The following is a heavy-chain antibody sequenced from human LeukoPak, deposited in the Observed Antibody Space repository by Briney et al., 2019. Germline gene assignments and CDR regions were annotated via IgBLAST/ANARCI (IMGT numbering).Heavy chain of an antibody. CDR2: ISSSSSYI. V-gene: IGHV3-21*01. J-gene: IGHJ4*02. D-gene: IGHD6-13*01. CDR1: GFTFSSYS. Sequence: PGGSLRLSCAASGFTFSSYSMNWVRQAPGKGLEWVSSISSSSSYIYYADSVKGRFTISRDNAKNSLYLQMNSLRAEDTAVYYCARGYSSSWNYLDYWGQGTLVTVSS. CDR3: ARGYSSSWNYLDY.